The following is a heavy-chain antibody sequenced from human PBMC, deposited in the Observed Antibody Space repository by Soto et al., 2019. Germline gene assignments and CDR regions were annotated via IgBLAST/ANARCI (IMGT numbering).Heavy chain of an antibody. CDR1: GGSISSSSYY. V-gene: IGHV4-39*01. Sequence: QLQLQESGPGLVKPSETLSLTCTVSGGSISSSSYYWGWIRQPPGKGLEWIGSIYYSGSTYYNPSPKSRVTISVDTSKNQFSLKLSSVTAADTAVYYCARQMGYSWYYYGMDVWGQGTTVTVSS. J-gene: IGHJ6*02. D-gene: IGHD1-1*01. CDR3: ARQMGYSWYYYGMDV. CDR2: IYYSGST.